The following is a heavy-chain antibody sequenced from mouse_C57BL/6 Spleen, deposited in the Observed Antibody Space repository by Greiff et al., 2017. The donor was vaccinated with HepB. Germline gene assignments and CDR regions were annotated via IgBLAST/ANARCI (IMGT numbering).Heavy chain of an antibody. J-gene: IGHJ3*01. CDR2: IDPETGGT. CDR3: TRPYYYGSSYCAY. V-gene: IGHV1-15*01. Sequence: QVQLQQSGAELVRPGASVTLSCKASGYTFTDYEMHWVKQTPVHGLEWIGAIDPETGGTAYNQKFKGKAILTADESSSTAYMELRSLTSEDSAVYYCTRPYYYGSSYCAYWGQGTLVTVSA. CDR1: GYTFTDYE. D-gene: IGHD1-1*01.